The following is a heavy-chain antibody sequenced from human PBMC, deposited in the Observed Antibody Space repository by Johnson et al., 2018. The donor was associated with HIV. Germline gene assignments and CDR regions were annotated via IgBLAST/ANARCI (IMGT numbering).Heavy chain of an antibody. CDR1: GFTFSSYA. Sequence: QVQLVESGGAVVQPGGSLRLSCAASGFTFSSYAMHWVRQAPGKGLEWVAVISYDESNKYYVDSVKGRFTISRDNSKNTLYLQMNSLRAEDTAVYYRAGYRAYYDLWGGYPANYDALDIWGPGTLVTVSS. CDR2: ISYDESNK. CDR3: AGYRAYYDLWGGYPANYDALDI. J-gene: IGHJ3*02. D-gene: IGHD3-3*01. V-gene: IGHV3-30*04.